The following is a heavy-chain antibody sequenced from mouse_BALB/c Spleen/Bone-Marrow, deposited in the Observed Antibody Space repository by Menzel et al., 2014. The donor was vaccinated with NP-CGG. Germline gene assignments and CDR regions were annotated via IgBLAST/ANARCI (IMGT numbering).Heavy chain of an antibody. J-gene: IGHJ4*01. CDR3: ARELSRAMDY. Sequence: EVKVVESGPELVKPGASVKVSCKASGYAFTRYNMYWVKQSHGKSLEWIGYIDPYSGGTNYSQKFKGKATLTVDKSSSTAYMHLNSLTSEDSAVYYCARELSRAMDYWGQGTSVTVSS. CDR1: GYAFTRYN. D-gene: IGHD2-12*01. CDR2: IDPYSGGT. V-gene: IGHV1S135*01.